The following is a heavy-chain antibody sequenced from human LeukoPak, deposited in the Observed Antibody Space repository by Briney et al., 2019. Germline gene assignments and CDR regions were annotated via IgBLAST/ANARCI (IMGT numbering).Heavy chain of an antibody. V-gene: IGHV4-34*01. J-gene: IGHJ4*02. CDR3: ARVEAAAGNFMFDY. CDR2: INHSGST. Sequence: SETLSLTCAVHGGSFSGYYWSWIRQPPGKGLEWIGEINHSGSTNYNPSLKSRVTISVDTSKNQFSLKLSSVTAADTAVYYCARVEAAAGNFMFDYWGQGTLVTVSS. D-gene: IGHD6-13*01. CDR1: GGSFSGYY.